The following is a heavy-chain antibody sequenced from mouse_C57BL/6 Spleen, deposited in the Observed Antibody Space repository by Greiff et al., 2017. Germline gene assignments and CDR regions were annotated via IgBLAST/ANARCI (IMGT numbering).Heavy chain of an antibody. D-gene: IGHD4-1*01. Sequence: EVQRVESEGGLVQPGSSMKLSCTASGFTFSDYYMAWVRQVPEKGLEWVANINYDGSSTYYLDSLKSRFIISRDNAKNILYLQMSSLKSEDTATYCCARGITGYYFDYWGQGTTLTVSS. V-gene: IGHV5-16*01. CDR1: GFTFSDYY. J-gene: IGHJ2*01. CDR3: ARGITGYYFDY. CDR2: INYDGSST.